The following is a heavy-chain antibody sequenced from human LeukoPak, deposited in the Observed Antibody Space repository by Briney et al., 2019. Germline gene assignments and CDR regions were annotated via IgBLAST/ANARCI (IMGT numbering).Heavy chain of an antibody. CDR3: ARGPPNWGYDY. CDR2: MSPNSGDT. D-gene: IGHD7-27*01. J-gene: IGHJ4*02. CDR1: GYTFTSYD. V-gene: IGHV1-8*01. Sequence: ASVKVSCKASGYTFTSYDFNWVRQATGQWPEWMGWMSPNSGDTGYAQKFQDRVTMTRNTSISTAYMELSSLRSDDTAVYYCARGPPNWGYDYWGPGTLVTVSS.